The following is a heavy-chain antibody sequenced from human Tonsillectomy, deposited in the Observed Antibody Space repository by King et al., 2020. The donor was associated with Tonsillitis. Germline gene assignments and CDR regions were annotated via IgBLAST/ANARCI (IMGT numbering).Heavy chain of an antibody. D-gene: IGHD3-3*01. Sequence: VQLVESGGGLVQPGGSLRLSCAASGFTFSSYSMNWVRQAPGKGLEWVSYISRSSSTIYYADSVKGRFTISRDNAKNSLYLQMNSLRDEDTAVYYCARGNPYYDFWSGYYEGFDYWGQGALVTVSS. J-gene: IGHJ4*02. CDR3: ARGNPYYDFWSGYYEGFDY. V-gene: IGHV3-48*02. CDR1: GFTFSSYS. CDR2: ISRSSSTI.